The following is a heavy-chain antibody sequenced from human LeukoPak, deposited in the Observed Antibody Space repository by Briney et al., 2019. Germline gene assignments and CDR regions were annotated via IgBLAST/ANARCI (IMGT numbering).Heavy chain of an antibody. J-gene: IGHJ4*02. V-gene: IGHV4-39*01. CDR3: VRSNAGESYYFDY. Sequence: SETLSLTCTVSGGSISSSSYYWGWIRQPPGKGLEWIGSIYYSGSTFYNPSFKSRVTISVDTSKNQFSLKLSSVTAADTAVYYCVRSNAGESYYFDYWGQGTLVTVSS. CDR2: IYYSGST. D-gene: IGHD2/OR15-2a*01. CDR1: GGSISSSSYY.